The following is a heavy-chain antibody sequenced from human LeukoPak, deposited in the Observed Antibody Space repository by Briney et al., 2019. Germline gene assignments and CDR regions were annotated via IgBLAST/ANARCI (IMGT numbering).Heavy chain of an antibody. V-gene: IGHV1-2*02. D-gene: IGHD3-22*01. Sequence: GASVKVSCKASGYTFSGFNIHWVRQAPGQGLEWMAWINLQSGATNYAQKFQGRVTMTRDMSNYTVYMEVTSLRSDDTAVYYCARGGDDSGLYFAYWGQGTLVTVSS. CDR2: INLQSGAT. J-gene: IGHJ4*02. CDR1: GYTFSGFN. CDR3: ARGGDDSGLYFAY.